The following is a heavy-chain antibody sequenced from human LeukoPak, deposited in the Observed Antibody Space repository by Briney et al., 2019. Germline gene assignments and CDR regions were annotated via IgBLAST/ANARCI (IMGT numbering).Heavy chain of an antibody. J-gene: IGHJ3*02. V-gene: IGHV4-30-4*08. D-gene: IGHD5-24*01. Sequence: PSQTLSLTCTVSGGSISSGDFYWIWIRQPPGKGLEWFGYIYYSGSTYYTPPLKSRVTISVDTSKNQFSLQLSSVTAADTAVYYCARDGRDGYNFAFDIWGQGTMVTVSS. CDR3: ARDGRDGYNFAFDI. CDR2: IYYSGST. CDR1: GGSISSGDFY.